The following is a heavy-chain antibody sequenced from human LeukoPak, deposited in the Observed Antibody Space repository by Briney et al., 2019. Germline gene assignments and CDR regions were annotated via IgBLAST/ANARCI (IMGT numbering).Heavy chain of an antibody. Sequence: GGSLRLSCAASGFAFGGYAMSWVRQAPGRGLEWVASIAGSGNFAYYAESVKGRFTISRDNSQSTVFLQGSGLRAEDTALYFCAKPHYPDQGGYYSGSYYFDYWGQGALVTVSS. CDR2: IAGSGNFA. CDR3: AKPHYPDQGGYYSGSYYFDY. D-gene: IGHD3-22*01. V-gene: IGHV3-23*01. CDR1: GFAFGGYA. J-gene: IGHJ4*02.